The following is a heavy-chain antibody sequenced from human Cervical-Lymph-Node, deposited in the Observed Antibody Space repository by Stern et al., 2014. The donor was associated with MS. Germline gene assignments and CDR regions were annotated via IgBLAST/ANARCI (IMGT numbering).Heavy chain of an antibody. CDR1: GASISSSH. J-gene: IGHJ4*02. Sequence: QVQLQESGPGLVKPSETLSLTCTVSGASISSSHWTWIRQTQGKGLEWIGNVYQSGSTNYKPSLKSRATIFVDTSKNQVSLKLTSVTAADTAVYYCARGRWYGDYWGQGTLVTVSS. CDR2: VYQSGST. D-gene: IGHD2-15*01. V-gene: IGHV4-59*01. CDR3: ARGRWYGDY.